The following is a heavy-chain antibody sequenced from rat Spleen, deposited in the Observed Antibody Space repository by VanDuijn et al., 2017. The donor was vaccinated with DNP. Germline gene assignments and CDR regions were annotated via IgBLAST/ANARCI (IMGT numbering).Heavy chain of an antibody. CDR2: ITNTGGSV. CDR1: GFTFSNYW. J-gene: IGHJ4*01. V-gene: IGHV5-31*01. Sequence: EVQLVESGGGLVQPGGSMRLSCTASGFTFSNYWMTWIRQAPGKGLEWVASITNTGGSVYYLDSVKGRFTISRDNAKSTLYLQMDNLRSEDTATYYCTRINYGGYYYVLDVWGQGASVTVSS. D-gene: IGHD1-11*01. CDR3: TRINYGGYYYVLDV.